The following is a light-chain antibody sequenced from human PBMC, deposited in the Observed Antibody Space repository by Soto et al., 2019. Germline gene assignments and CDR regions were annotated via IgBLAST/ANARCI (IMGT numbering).Light chain of an antibody. J-gene: IGKJ3*01. Sequence: DIQMTQSPSMVSASVGDRVTITCRGSQSIRSWLAWYQVKPGKAPKLLIYKASTLDSGVPSRFSGSGSGTDFTLTISDLQPDDFATYYCQQYDTYSVTFGPGTKVEIK. CDR2: KAS. CDR3: QQYDTYSVT. CDR1: QSIRSW. V-gene: IGKV1-5*03.